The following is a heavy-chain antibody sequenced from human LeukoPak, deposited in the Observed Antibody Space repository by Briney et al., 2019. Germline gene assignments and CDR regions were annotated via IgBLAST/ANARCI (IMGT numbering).Heavy chain of an antibody. CDR3: AREQSSGYYRVGAFDI. V-gene: IGHV1-69*05. CDR1: GGTFSSYA. J-gene: IGHJ3*02. D-gene: IGHD3-22*01. Sequence: GASVKVSCKASGGTFSSYAISRVRQAPGQGLEWMGGITPIFGTANYAQKFQGRVTITTDESTSTAYMELSSLRSEDTAVYYCAREQSSGYYRVGAFDIWGQGTMVTVSS. CDR2: ITPIFGTA.